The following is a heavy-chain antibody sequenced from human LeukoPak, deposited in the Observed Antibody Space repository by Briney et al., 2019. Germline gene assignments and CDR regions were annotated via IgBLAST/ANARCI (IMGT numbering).Heavy chain of an antibody. D-gene: IGHD3-10*01. CDR3: ARARGTGPGAHFDY. CDR1: GLTFSKYS. Sequence: GGSLRLSCAASGLTFSKYSMTWVRQAPGKGLEWVSFIDTSSTTMYYTDSVKGRFTISRDNAKNSLFLQMNSLRAEDTAVYYCARARGTGPGAHFDYWGQGTLVIVSS. J-gene: IGHJ4*02. V-gene: IGHV3-48*04. CDR2: IDTSSTTM.